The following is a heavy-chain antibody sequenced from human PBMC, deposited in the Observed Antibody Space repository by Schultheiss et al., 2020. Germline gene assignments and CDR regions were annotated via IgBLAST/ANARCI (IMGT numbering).Heavy chain of an antibody. CDR3: AKQGAIAVAGYFDY. D-gene: IGHD6-19*01. J-gene: IGHJ4*02. Sequence: GGSLRLSCATTGLTFDCAMSWVRQAPGKGLEWVSVSGGGGGSEYADSVKGRFNSSRDSSKNTPFLQMSSLRAEDTAVYYCAKQGAIAVAGYFDYWGQGTLVTVSS. CDR1: GLTFDCA. CDR2: SGGGGGS. V-gene: IGHV3-23*01.